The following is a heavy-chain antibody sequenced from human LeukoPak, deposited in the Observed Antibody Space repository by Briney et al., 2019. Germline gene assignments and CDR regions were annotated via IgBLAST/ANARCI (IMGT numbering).Heavy chain of an antibody. CDR2: IYTSEST. J-gene: IGHJ3*02. CDR1: GGSMSSYF. CDR3: ARHSAHSSTNDAFDM. D-gene: IGHD6-13*01. Sequence: SETLSLTCTVSGGSMSSYFWNWIRQPAGKGLEWIGRIYTSESTNYNPSLKSRVTISEDTSKNQFSLKLTSVTAADTAVYYCARHSAHSSTNDAFDMWGQGTLVIVSS. V-gene: IGHV4-4*07.